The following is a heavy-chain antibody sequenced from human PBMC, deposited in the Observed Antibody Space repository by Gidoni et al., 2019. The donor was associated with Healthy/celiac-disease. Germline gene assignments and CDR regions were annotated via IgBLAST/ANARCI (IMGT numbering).Heavy chain of an antibody. Sequence: EVQLVESGGGLVKPGGSLRLSCAASGFTFSSYSMNWFRQAPGKGLEWVSSISSSSSYIYYADSVKGRFTISRDNAKNSLYLQMNSLRAEDTAVYYCAREWGVGANYYYGMDVWGQGTTVTVSS. J-gene: IGHJ6*02. CDR1: GFTFSSYS. CDR3: AREWGVGANYYYGMDV. D-gene: IGHD1-26*01. CDR2: ISSSSSYI. V-gene: IGHV3-21*01.